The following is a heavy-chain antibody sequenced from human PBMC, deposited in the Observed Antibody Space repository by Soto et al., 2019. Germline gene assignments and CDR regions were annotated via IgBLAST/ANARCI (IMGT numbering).Heavy chain of an antibody. CDR1: GGSISSGGYY. J-gene: IGHJ5*02. CDR3: ARAASGYSGSYTRRNWFDP. V-gene: IGHV4-39*07. D-gene: IGHD1-26*01. Sequence: SETLSLTCTVSGGSISSGGYYWSWIRQPPGKGLEWIGEINHSGSTNYNPSLKSRVTISVDTSKNQFSLKLSSVTAADTAVYYCARAASGYSGSYTRRNWFDPWGQGTLVTVSS. CDR2: INHSGST.